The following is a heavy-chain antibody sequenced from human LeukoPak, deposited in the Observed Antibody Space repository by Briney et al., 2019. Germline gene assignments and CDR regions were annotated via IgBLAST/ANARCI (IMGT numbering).Heavy chain of an antibody. Sequence: PSETLSLTCKVSGGSISNSNYYWSWIRQPPGKELEWLASINYGGTTYYNPSLKSRVTISVDTSKNQFSLKVTSVTAADTAVYYCARELSGFGEFGYFYYYGMDVWGQGTTVTVSS. J-gene: IGHJ6*02. D-gene: IGHD3-10*01. V-gene: IGHV4-39*07. CDR3: ARELSGFGEFGYFYYYGMDV. CDR2: INYGGTT. CDR1: GGSISNSNYY.